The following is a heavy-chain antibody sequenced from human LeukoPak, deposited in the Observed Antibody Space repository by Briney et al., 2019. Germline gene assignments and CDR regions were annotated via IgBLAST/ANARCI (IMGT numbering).Heavy chain of an antibody. J-gene: IGHJ2*01. CDR2: IYHSGST. CDR1: GGSISSGGYS. Sequence: PSQTLSLTCAVSGGSISSGGYSWRWLRQPPGKGLEWIGYIYHSGSTYYNPSLKSRVTISVDRSKNQFSLKLSSVTAADTAVYYCARDPSSTSPEEGYWYFDLWGRGTLVTVSS. CDR3: ARDPSSTSPEEGYWYFDL. D-gene: IGHD2-2*01. V-gene: IGHV4-30-2*01.